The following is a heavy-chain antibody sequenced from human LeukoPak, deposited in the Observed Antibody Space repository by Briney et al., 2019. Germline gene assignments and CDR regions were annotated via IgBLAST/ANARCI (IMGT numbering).Heavy chain of an antibody. Sequence: GGSLRLSRAASGFTFSSYGMHWVRQAPGKGLKWVAFIRYDGSNKYYADSVKGRFTISRDNSKNTLYLQMNSLRAEDTAVYYCARKNAYYYGSGSPDYWGQGTLVTVSS. D-gene: IGHD3-10*01. CDR3: ARKNAYYYGSGSPDY. CDR2: IRYDGSNK. J-gene: IGHJ4*02. V-gene: IGHV3-30*02. CDR1: GFTFSSYG.